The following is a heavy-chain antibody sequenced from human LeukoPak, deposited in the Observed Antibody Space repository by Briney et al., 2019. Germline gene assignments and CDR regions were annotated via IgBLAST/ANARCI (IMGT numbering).Heavy chain of an antibody. D-gene: IGHD2-15*01. CDR1: GFTFSSYS. CDR2: ISGSGGST. Sequence: GGSLRLSCAASGFTFSSYSMNWVRQAPGKGLEWVSAISGSGGSTYYADSVKGRFTISRDNSKNTLYLQMNSLRAEDTAVYYCAKARYCSGGSCFPPLTPDYWGQGTLVTVSS. CDR3: AKARYCSGGSCFPPLTPDY. J-gene: IGHJ4*02. V-gene: IGHV3-23*01.